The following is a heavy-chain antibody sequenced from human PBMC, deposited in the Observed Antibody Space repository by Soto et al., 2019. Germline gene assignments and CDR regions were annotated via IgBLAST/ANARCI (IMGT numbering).Heavy chain of an antibody. CDR1: GFTFTSYA. D-gene: IGHD6-13*01. CDR3: AKGSSWYNYFYSGLDV. J-gene: IGHJ6*02. CDR2: LSGSGDST. V-gene: IGHV3-23*01. Sequence: EVHLLESGGGLVQPGGSLRLSCAASGFTFTSYAMSWVRQAAGKGLEWVSTLSGSGDSTYYADSVKGRFIISRDNLKNSLHLQMNSLRADDTAVYYCAKGSSWYNYFYSGLDVWGQGTTVTVSS.